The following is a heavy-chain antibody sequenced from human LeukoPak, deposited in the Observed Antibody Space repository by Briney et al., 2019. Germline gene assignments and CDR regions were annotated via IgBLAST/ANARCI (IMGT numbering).Heavy chain of an antibody. CDR3: ARDTYYYDSSGYYYTYFDY. D-gene: IGHD3-22*01. J-gene: IGHJ4*02. CDR1: GFTFSSYG. CDR2: IWYDGSNK. V-gene: IGHV3-33*01. Sequence: GGSLRLSCAASGFTFSSYGMHWVRQAPGKGLEWVAAIWYDGSNKYYADSVKGRFTISRDNSKNTLYLQMTSLRAEDTAVYYCARDTYYYDSSGYYYTYFDYWGQGTLVTVSS.